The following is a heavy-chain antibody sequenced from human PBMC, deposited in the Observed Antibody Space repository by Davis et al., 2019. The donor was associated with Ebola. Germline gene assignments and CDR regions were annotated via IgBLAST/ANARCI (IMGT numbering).Heavy chain of an antibody. Sequence: GESLKISCEASGFTFSNYWMSWVRQAPGKGLEWVAVIAYDGSNKYYADSVKGRFTISRDNYKKTLFLQMSSLRAEDTAVYYCARESLDYGSGFDPWGQGTLVTVSS. CDR1: GFTFSNYW. CDR2: IAYDGSNK. J-gene: IGHJ5*02. D-gene: IGHD4-17*01. V-gene: IGHV3-30*03. CDR3: ARESLDYGSGFDP.